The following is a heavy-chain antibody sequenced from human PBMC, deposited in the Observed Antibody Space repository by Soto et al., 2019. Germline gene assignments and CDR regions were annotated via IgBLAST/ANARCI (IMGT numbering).Heavy chain of an antibody. Sequence: QVQLVQSGAEVKKPGASVKVSCKASGYTFTSYAMHWVRQAPGQRLEWMGWINAGNGNTKYSQKFQGRVTITRDTSASTAYMELSSLRSEDTAVYYCAREDSKGGRNYVNGYFDYWGQGTLVTVSS. J-gene: IGHJ4*02. D-gene: IGHD1-7*01. CDR2: INAGNGNT. V-gene: IGHV1-3*01. CDR1: GYTFTSYA. CDR3: AREDSKGGRNYVNGYFDY.